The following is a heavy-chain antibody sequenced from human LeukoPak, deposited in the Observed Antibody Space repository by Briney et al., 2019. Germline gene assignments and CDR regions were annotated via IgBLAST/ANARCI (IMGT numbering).Heavy chain of an antibody. Sequence: PSETLSLTCTVSGGSISSGSFYWSWIRQPAGKGLEWIGRIDTSGSTNYNPSLKSRVTISVDTSKNLFSLKLSSVTAADTAVFYCALGGSGSESATNNWFDPWGQGALVTVSS. V-gene: IGHV4-61*02. D-gene: IGHD3-10*01. J-gene: IGHJ5*02. CDR2: IDTSGST. CDR1: GGSISSGSFY. CDR3: ALGGSGSESATNNWFDP.